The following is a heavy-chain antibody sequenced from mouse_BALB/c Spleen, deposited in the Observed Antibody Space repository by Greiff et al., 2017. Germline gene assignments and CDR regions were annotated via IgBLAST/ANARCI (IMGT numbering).Heavy chain of an antibody. CDR3: TRDYGGEFDY. V-gene: IGHV5-6-4*01. CDR1: GFTFSSYT. D-gene: IGHD1-2*01. CDR2: ISSGGSYT. J-gene: IGHJ2*01. Sequence: EVKLVESGGGLVKPGGSLKLSCAASGFTFSSYTMSWVRQTPEKRLEWVATISSGGSYTYYPDSVKGRFTISRDNAKNTLYLQMSSLKSEDTAMYYCTRDYGGEFDYWGQGTTLTVSS.